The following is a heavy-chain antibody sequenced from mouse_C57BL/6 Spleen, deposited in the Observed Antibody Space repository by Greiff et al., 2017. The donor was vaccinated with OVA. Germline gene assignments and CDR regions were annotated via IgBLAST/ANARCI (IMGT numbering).Heavy chain of an antibody. CDR3: ARCYDSDVFDY. CDR1: GFTFSSYA. Sequence: EVMLVESGGGLVKPGGSLKLSCAASGFTFSSYAMSWVRQTPEKRLEWVATISDGGSYTYYPDNVKGRFTISRDNAKNNLYLQMSHLKSEDTAMYDCARCYDSDVFDYWGQGTTLTVSS. V-gene: IGHV5-4*03. J-gene: IGHJ2*01. CDR2: ISDGGSYT. D-gene: IGHD2-4*01.